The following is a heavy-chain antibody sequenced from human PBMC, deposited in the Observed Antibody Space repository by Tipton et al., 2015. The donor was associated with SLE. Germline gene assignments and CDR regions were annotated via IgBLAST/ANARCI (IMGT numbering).Heavy chain of an antibody. J-gene: IGHJ4*02. D-gene: IGHD3-9*01. Sequence: TLSLTCTVSGGSISSSSYYWGWIRQPPGKGLEWIGSIYYSESTYYNPSLKSRVTISVDTSKNQFSLKLSPVTAADTAVYYCAISEERYFDWPGGFDYWGQGTLVTVSS. CDR3: AISEERYFDWPGGFDY. V-gene: IGHV4-39*07. CDR1: GGSISSSSYY. CDR2: IYYSEST.